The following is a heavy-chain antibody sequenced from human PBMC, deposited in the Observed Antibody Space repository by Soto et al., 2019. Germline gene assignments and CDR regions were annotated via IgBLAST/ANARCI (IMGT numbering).Heavy chain of an antibody. CDR3: ARDMSDFGFDY. V-gene: IGHV3-21*01. J-gene: IGHJ4*02. D-gene: IGHD3-16*01. Sequence: GSLRLSCAASGFTFSSYSMNWVRQAPGKGLEWVSSISSSSYIYYADSVKGRFTISRDNAKNSLYLQMNSLRAEDTAVYYCARDMSDFGFDYWGQGTLVTVS. CDR2: ISSSSYI. CDR1: GFTFSSYS.